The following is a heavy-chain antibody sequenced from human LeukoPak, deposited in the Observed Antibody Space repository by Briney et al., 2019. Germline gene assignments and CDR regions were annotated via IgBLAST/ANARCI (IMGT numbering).Heavy chain of an antibody. Sequence: GGSLRLSCAASGFTFSSYSMNWVRQAPGKGLEWVSSISSSSSYIYYADSVKGRFTISRDNAKNSLYLQMNSLRAEDTAVYYCARDVGGFYDSSGYYYDYFDYWGQGTLVTVSS. V-gene: IGHV3-21*01. CDR2: ISSSSSYI. CDR1: GFTFSSYS. J-gene: IGHJ4*02. D-gene: IGHD3-22*01. CDR3: ARDVGGFYDSSGYYYDYFDY.